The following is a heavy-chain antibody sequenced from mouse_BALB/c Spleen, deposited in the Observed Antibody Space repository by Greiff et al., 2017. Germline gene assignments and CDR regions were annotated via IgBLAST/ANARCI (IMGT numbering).Heavy chain of an antibody. CDR2: ISSGGSYT. D-gene: IGHD3-2*01. CDR1: GFTFSSYG. CDR3: ARRDSSGYGDY. J-gene: IGHJ2*01. V-gene: IGHV5-6*02. Sequence: EVKVAESGGDLVKPGGSLKLSCAASGFTFSSYGMSWVRQTPDKRLEWVATISSGGSYTYYPDSVKGRFTISRDNAKNTLYLQMSSLKSEDTAMYYCARRDSSGYGDYWGQGTTLTVSS.